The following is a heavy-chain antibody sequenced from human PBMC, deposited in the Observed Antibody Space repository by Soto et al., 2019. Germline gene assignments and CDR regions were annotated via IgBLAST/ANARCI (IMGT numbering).Heavy chain of an antibody. D-gene: IGHD3-3*01. Sequence: QVQLVQSGAEVKKPGASVKVSCKASGYTFTSYGISWVRQAPGQGLEWMGWISAYNGNTNYAQKLQGRVTMTTDTSTSTAYMELRSLRSDDTAVYYCARGVFHDFWSGYWSYYYYMDVWGKGTTVTVSS. J-gene: IGHJ6*03. V-gene: IGHV1-18*01. CDR1: GYTFTSYG. CDR3: ARGVFHDFWSGYWSYYYYMDV. CDR2: ISAYNGNT.